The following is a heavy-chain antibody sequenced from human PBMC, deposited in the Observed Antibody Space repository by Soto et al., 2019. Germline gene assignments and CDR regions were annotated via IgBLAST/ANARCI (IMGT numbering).Heavy chain of an antibody. CDR2: ISGSGGST. CDR3: AKSRDYWYFDL. V-gene: IGHV3-23*01. Sequence: EVQLLESGGGLVQPGGSLRLSCAASGFTFISYAVSWVRQAPGKGLEWVSSISGSGGSTNYADSVKGRFTISRDNSKKTLYLQMNSLRAEDTAVYYCAKSRDYWYFDLWGRGTLVTVSS. J-gene: IGHJ2*01. CDR1: GFTFISYA.